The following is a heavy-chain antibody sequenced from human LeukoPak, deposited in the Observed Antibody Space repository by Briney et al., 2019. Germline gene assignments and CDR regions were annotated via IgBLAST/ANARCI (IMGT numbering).Heavy chain of an antibody. J-gene: IGHJ4*02. Sequence: TGGSLRLSCAASGFTFSSYAMSWVRQAPGKGVEWVSAISGSGGSTYYADSVKGRFTISRDSSKNTLYLQMNSLRAEDTAVYYCAKDHISYPSHFDYWGQGTLVTVSS. CDR3: AKDHISYPSHFDY. D-gene: IGHD3-16*02. V-gene: IGHV3-23*01. CDR1: GFTFSSYA. CDR2: ISGSGGST.